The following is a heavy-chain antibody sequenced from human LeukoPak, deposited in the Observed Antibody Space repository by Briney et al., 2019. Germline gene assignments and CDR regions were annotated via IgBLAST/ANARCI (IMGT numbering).Heavy chain of an antibody. CDR1: GFTHSSYW. J-gene: IGHJ3*02. Sequence: PGWSLRLSCPSSGFTHSSYWMSWVRQAPGKGREGVANIKQDGSEKYYVDSVKGRFTISRDNAKNSLYLQMNSLRAEDTAVYYCARGEYCSGGSCAVAVFDIWGQGTMVTVSS. CDR2: IKQDGSEK. CDR3: ARGEYCSGGSCAVAVFDI. D-gene: IGHD2-15*01. V-gene: IGHV3-7*01.